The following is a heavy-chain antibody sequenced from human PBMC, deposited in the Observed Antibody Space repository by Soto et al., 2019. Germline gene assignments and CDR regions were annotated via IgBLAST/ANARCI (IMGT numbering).Heavy chain of an antibody. V-gene: IGHV3-74*01. Sequence: PGGSLRLSCAASGLTFSQYWMHWVRQAPGQGLVWVSRISDDGTITDYADSGKGRFTVSRDNARNTHSLQMNSLRSEDTAVYFCATAVDYDFWSGTTHYGMDVWGQGTTVTVSS. J-gene: IGHJ6*02. CDR2: ISDDGTIT. CDR1: GLTFSQYW. CDR3: ATAVDYDFWSGTTHYGMDV. D-gene: IGHD3-3*01.